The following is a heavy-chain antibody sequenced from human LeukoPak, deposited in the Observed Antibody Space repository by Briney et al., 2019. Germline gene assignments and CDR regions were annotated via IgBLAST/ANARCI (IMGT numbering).Heavy chain of an antibody. D-gene: IGHD2-21*01. J-gene: IGHJ1*01. Sequence: PSETLSLTCTVSGGSISSDYWSWIRQPPGKRLQWIGYIYYSGGTHYDASLKSRATISVDTSKNQFSLKLTSVTAADTAVYYRTTFRPGGYFQNWGQGTLVTVSS. V-gene: IGHV4-59*12. CDR3: TTFRPGGYFQN. CDR1: GGSISSDY. CDR2: IYYSGGT.